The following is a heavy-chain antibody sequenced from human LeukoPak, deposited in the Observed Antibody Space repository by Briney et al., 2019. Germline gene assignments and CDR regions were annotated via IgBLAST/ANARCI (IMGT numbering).Heavy chain of an antibody. V-gene: IGHV3-7*01. CDR2: IKQDGREK. J-gene: IGHJ6*03. D-gene: IGHD4-17*01. CDR1: GFTFSSYW. CDR3: ARDMADYGDYGPSLGYYYYMDV. Sequence: GGSLRLSCAASGFTFSSYWMSWVGQAPGKGLEWVANIKQDGREKYYVDSVKGRFTISRDNAKNSLYLQMNSLRAEDTAVYYCARDMADYGDYGPSLGYYYYMDVWGKGTTVTVSS.